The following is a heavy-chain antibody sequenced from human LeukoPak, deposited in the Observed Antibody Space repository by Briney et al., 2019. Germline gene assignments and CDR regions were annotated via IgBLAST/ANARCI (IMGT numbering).Heavy chain of an antibody. CDR2: IYYSGSS. D-gene: IGHD3-10*01. CDR3: AKPSNYYGSATDAFDF. Sequence: SETLSLTCSVSGGSISSSSSYWGWIRQPPGKGLEWIGSIYYSGSSFDNPALKSRVTISVDTSKNQFSLKLSSVTAADTAVYYCAKPSNYYGSATDAFDFWGQGTMVTVSS. V-gene: IGHV4-39*01. CDR1: GGSISSSSSY. J-gene: IGHJ3*01.